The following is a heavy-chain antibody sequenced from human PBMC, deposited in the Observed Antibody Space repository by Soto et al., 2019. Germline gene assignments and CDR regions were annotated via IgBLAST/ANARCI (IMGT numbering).Heavy chain of an antibody. CDR3: ARGASCSSASCYDNFHYGLAV. CDR1: GYTFTNYG. D-gene: IGHD2-2*01. V-gene: IGHV1-18*01. J-gene: IGHJ6*02. Sequence: QVQLVQSGPEVKKPGASVKVSCKASGYTFTNYGITWVRQAPGQGLEWMGWITASNGNTNYAREIQGRLPLTRDTATTTAYIEVRSLSSDATAVYYCARGASCSSASCYDNFHYGLAVWGQGATVIVPS. CDR2: ITASNGNT.